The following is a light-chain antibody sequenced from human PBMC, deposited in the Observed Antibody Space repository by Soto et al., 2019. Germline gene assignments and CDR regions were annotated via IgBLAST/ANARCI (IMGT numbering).Light chain of an antibody. CDR3: QQYGTSFWT. V-gene: IGKV3-20*01. CDR1: QSVSSSY. J-gene: IGKJ1*01. CDR2: GAS. Sequence: EIVLTQSPGTLSLSPGERATLSCRTSQSVSSSYLAWYQQKPGQAPRLLIYGASSRATGIPDRFSGSGSGTDFTLTISRLEPGDFAVYFCQQYGTSFWTFGQGTKVDIK.